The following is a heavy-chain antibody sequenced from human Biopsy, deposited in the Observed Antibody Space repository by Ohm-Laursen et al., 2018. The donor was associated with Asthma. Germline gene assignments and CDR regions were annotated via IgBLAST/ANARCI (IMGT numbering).Heavy chain of an antibody. D-gene: IGHD6-6*01. V-gene: IGHV3-33*01. Sequence: SLRLSCSAFGITFSTYGMHWVRQAPGKGLEWVSFIWYDGRKKTYADSVKGRFTISRDNSKNTLYLQMNSLRAEDTAVYYCARKIAARGGMGVWGQGTTVAVSS. CDR2: IWYDGRKK. J-gene: IGHJ6*02. CDR1: GITFSTYG. CDR3: ARKIAARGGMGV.